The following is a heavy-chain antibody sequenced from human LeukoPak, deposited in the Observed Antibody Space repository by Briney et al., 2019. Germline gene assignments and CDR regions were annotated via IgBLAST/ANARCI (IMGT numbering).Heavy chain of an antibody. V-gene: IGHV1-2*02. Sequence: GASVKVACKTSGYRFTDDYIHWVRQAPGQGLEWMGWINPDTNFTNYAPKFRGSVIMTRDTSISTAYMEVRRLTFDDTAIYYCAPTSEAYTSNWSVWGQGTLVTVSP. J-gene: IGHJ4*02. CDR1: GYRFTDDY. CDR3: APTSEAYTSNWSV. CDR2: INPDTNFT. D-gene: IGHD3-16*01.